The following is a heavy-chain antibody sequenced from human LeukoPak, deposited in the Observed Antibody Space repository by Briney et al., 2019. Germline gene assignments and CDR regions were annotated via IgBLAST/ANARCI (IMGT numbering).Heavy chain of an antibody. CDR2: INSDGSST. J-gene: IGHJ4*02. Sequence: GGSLRLSCAASGFTFSSYWMHWVRQAPGKGLVWVSRINSDGSSTSYADSVKGRFTISRDNAKDTLYLQMNSLRAEDTAVYYCSGTVTYWARNYQFDYWGQGTLVTVSS. CDR1: GFTFSSYW. CDR3: SGTVTYWARNYQFDY. D-gene: IGHD4-11*01. V-gene: IGHV3-74*01.